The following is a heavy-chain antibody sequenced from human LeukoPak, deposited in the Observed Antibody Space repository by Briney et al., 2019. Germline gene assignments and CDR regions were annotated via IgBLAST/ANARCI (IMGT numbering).Heavy chain of an antibody. D-gene: IGHD2-15*01. CDR1: GYSFTSYW. CDR3: ARLNAVAAYYFDY. Sequence: GESLKISCKGSGYSFTSYWIGWVRQMPGKGLEWMGITYPGDSDTRYSPSFQGQVTISADKSISTAYLQWSSLKASDTAMYYCARLNAVAAYYFDYWGQGTLVTVSS. CDR2: TYPGDSDT. V-gene: IGHV5-51*01. J-gene: IGHJ4*02.